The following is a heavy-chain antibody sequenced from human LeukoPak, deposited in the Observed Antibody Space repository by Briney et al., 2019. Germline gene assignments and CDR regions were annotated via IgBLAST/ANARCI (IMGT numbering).Heavy chain of an antibody. D-gene: IGHD3-10*01. J-gene: IGHJ6*03. Sequence: GASVTVSCKASGYTFTGYYMHWVRQAPGQGLEWMGWINPNSGGTNYAQKFQGRVTITRDTSISTAYMELSRLRSDDTAVYYCARDRGGGSGLNYYYYMDVWGKGTTVTISS. CDR1: GYTFTGYY. V-gene: IGHV1-2*02. CDR2: INPNSGGT. CDR3: ARDRGGGSGLNYYYYMDV.